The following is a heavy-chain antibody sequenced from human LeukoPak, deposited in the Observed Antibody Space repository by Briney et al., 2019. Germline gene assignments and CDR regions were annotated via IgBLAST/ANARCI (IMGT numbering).Heavy chain of an antibody. Sequence: GGSLRLSCAASGFTFDDYGMSWVRQAPGKGPEWVSGINWNGGSTGYADSVKGRFTISRDNAKNSLYLQMNSLRAEDTAFYYCARDRSRVRGVLPYGMDVWGQGTTVTVSS. CDR1: GFTFDDYG. CDR2: INWNGGST. J-gene: IGHJ6*02. D-gene: IGHD3-10*01. CDR3: ARDRSRVRGVLPYGMDV. V-gene: IGHV3-20*04.